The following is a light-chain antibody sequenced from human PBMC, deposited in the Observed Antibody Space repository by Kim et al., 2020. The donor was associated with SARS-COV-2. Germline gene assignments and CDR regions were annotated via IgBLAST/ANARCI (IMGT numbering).Light chain of an antibody. Sequence: ASVGDRLTIPCRASQSITPYLNWYQKKPGQAPKLLVYAAINLQSGVPSRFSGSVSGTGFTLTISSLQPEDFGTYYCQQTYGPPFTFGPGTKVDIK. J-gene: IGKJ3*01. CDR3: QQTYGPPFT. CDR1: QSITPY. CDR2: AAI. V-gene: IGKV1-39*01.